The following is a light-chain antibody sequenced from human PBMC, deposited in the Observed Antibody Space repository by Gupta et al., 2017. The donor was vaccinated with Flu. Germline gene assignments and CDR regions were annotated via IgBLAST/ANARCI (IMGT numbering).Light chain of an antibody. CDR1: TSNIGTNY. CDR2: RNN. J-gene: IGLJ1*01. CDR3: ATWDDSLSAYV. Sequence: QSVLTQPPSASGTPGQGVTLSCSGSTSNIGTNYVYWYQKLPAPAPKLLIYRNNQRHSGVPDRFSGSKSGTSGSLAISGLRAEDEADYYCATWDDSLSAYVFGTGTKVTVL. V-gene: IGLV1-47*01.